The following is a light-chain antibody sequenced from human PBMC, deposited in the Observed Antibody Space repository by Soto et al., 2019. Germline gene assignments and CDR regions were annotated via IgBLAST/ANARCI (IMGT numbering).Light chain of an antibody. CDR3: PSYDSSLPVV. Sequence: QSVLTQPPSVSGAPGQRVTISGTGSSSNIGAGYDVHWYQQVPGTAPKLLIYGNINRPSGVPERFSGSKSGTSASLAITGLQAEDEADYYCPSYDSSLPVVFGGGTKLTVL. J-gene: IGLJ2*01. CDR2: GNI. CDR1: SSNIGAGYD. V-gene: IGLV1-40*01.